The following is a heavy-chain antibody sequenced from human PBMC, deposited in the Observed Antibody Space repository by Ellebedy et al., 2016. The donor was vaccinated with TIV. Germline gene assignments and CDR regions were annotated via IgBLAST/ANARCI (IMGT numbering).Heavy chain of an antibody. CDR3: ARDYYMDV. CDR1: GFTFDDYA. Sequence: GGSLRLXXAASGFTFDDYAMHWVRQAPGKGLEWVSGISWNSGSIGYADSVKGRFTISRDNAKNSLYLQMNSLRAEDTAVYYCARDYYMDVWGKGTTVTVSS. V-gene: IGHV3-9*01. CDR2: ISWNSGSI. J-gene: IGHJ6*03.